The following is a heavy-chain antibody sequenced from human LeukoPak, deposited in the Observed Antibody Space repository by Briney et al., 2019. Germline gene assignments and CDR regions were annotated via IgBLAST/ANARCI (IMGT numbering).Heavy chain of an antibody. J-gene: IGHJ5*02. CDR1: GFTFSSYA. CDR2: ISYDGSNK. D-gene: IGHD3-10*01. V-gene: IGHV3-30*04. Sequence: GGSLRLSCAASGFTFSSYAMHWVRQAPGKGLEWVAVISYDGSNKYYADSVKGRFTISRDNSKNTLYPQMNSLRAEDTAVYYCARDRGMGSGSYYGWFDPWGQGTLVTVSS. CDR3: ARDRGMGSGSYYGWFDP.